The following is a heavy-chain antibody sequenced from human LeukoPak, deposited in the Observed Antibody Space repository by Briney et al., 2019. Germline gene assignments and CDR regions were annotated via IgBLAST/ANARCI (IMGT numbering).Heavy chain of an antibody. CDR3: ARRSRGVGTSPDY. CDR2: IYYSGST. CDR1: GGSISSSSDY. J-gene: IGHJ4*02. D-gene: IGHD1-1*01. V-gene: IGHV4-39*01. Sequence: SETLSLTCTVSGGSISSSSDYWGWIRQPPGKGLEWIGSIYYSGSTYYNPSLKSRVTISVDTSNNQFSLKLSSVTAADTAVYYCARRSRGVGTSPDYWGQGTLVTVSS.